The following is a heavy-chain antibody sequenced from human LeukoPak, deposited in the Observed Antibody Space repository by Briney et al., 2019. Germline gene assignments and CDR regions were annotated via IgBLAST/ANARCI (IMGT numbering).Heavy chain of an antibody. CDR2: ISWNSDSI. D-gene: IGHD4-17*01. Sequence: GGSLRLSCAASGFTFDDYAMHWVRQAPGKGLEWVSGISWNSDSIGYADSVKGRFTISRDNSKNTLYLQMNSLRAEDTAVYYCARGLRFDYWGQGTLVTVSS. V-gene: IGHV3-9*01. CDR1: GFTFDDYA. CDR3: ARGLRFDY. J-gene: IGHJ4*02.